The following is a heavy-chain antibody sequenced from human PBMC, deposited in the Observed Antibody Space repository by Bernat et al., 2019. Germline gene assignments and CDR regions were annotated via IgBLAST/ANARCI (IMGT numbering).Heavy chain of an antibody. V-gene: IGHV3-33*01. CDR2: IWYDGSNK. J-gene: IGHJ6*02. CDR3: ARTGSGSWYGQAYYYGMDV. D-gene: IGHD6-13*01. Sequence: QVQLVESGGGVVQPGRSLRLSCVASGFTFSSYGMHWVRQAPGKGLEWVAVIWYDGSNKYYADSVKGRFTISRDNSKNTLYLQMNSLRAEDTAVYYCARTGSGSWYGQAYYYGMDVWGQGTTVTVSS. CDR1: GFTFSSYG.